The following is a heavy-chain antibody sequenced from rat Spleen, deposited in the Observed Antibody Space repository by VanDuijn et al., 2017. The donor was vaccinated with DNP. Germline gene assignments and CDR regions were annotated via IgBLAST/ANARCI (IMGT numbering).Heavy chain of an antibody. CDR1: GFSFSDYA. V-gene: IGHV5S10*01. CDR2: IIHEGTST. CDR3: TTRGASAHYFES. Sequence: EVQLVESGGGLVQPGRSLKLSCAASGFSFSDYAMAWVRQSPKRGLEWVATIIHEGTSTNYRDSVRGRFTVSRDNAENTLYLQMDSLRSEDTATYYCTTRGASAHYFESWGQGVMVTVSS. J-gene: IGHJ2*01.